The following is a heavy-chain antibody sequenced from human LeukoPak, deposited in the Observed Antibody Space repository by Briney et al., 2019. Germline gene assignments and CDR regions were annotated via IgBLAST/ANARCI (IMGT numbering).Heavy chain of an antibody. Sequence: PGGSLRLSCAASGFTFSSYGMHWVRQAPGKGLEWVAVIWYDGSNKYYADSVKGRFTISRDNSKNTLYLQMNSLRAEDTAMYYCARFRGISGWYGSFDIWGQGTMVTVSS. D-gene: IGHD6-19*01. CDR1: GFTFSSYG. V-gene: IGHV3-33*01. CDR3: ARFRGISGWYGSFDI. J-gene: IGHJ3*02. CDR2: IWYDGSNK.